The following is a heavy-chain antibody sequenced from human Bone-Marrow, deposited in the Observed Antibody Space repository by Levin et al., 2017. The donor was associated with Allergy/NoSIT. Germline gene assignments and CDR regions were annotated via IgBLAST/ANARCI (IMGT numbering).Heavy chain of an antibody. V-gene: IGHV3-7*01. J-gene: IGHJ6*02. CDR2: IKQDGSEK. CDR3: AREPRYEGMTFYYYGMDV. D-gene: IGHD5-12*01. CDR1: GFTFSSYW. Sequence: GESLKISCAASGFTFSSYWMSWVRQAPGKGLEWVANIKQDGSEKYFVDSVKGRFTISRDNAKNSLFLQMNSLRAEDTAVYYCAREPRYEGMTFYYYGMDVWGQGTTVTVSS.